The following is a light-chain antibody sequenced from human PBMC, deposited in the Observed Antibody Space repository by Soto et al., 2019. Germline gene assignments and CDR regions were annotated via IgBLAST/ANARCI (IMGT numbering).Light chain of an antibody. J-gene: IGKJ1*01. CDR2: GAS. CDR3: QQYGNSPRT. CDR1: QTLSGKY. V-gene: IGKV3-20*01. Sequence: EVVLTQSPGTLSLSAGDRVALSCRASQTLSGKYLAWYQQKPGQAPRLLIYGASIRLSGIPDRFIGSGSGTDFTLTISRLEPDDFGVYYCQQYGNSPRTFGQGTKLEIK.